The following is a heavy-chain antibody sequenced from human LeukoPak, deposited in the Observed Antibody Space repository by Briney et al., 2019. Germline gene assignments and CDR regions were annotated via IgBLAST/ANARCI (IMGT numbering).Heavy chain of an antibody. Sequence: GASVKVSCKASGYTFTSYGISWVRQAPGQGLEWMGWISAYNGNTNYAQKLQGRVTMTTDTSTSTAYMELRSLRSDDTAVYYCARDSPGIAVAGRFDPWGQGTLVTVSS. CDR1: GYTFTSYG. CDR2: ISAYNGNT. V-gene: IGHV1-18*01. J-gene: IGHJ5*02. CDR3: ARDSPGIAVAGRFDP. D-gene: IGHD6-19*01.